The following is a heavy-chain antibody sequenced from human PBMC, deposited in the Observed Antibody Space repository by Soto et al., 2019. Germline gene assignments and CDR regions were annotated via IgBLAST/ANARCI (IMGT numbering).Heavy chain of an antibody. CDR2: ISARGDTT. CDR3: ANMASSSSQN. CDR1: GFTFSNYA. D-gene: IGHD6-6*01. Sequence: PGGSLRLSCAASGFTFSNYAMSWVRQAPGKGLEWVSAISARGDTTYFADSVKGRFTISRDNSKNTLYLQINSLRAEDTAVYFCANMASSSSQNWGQGTLVTVSS. V-gene: IGHV3-23*01. J-gene: IGHJ4*02.